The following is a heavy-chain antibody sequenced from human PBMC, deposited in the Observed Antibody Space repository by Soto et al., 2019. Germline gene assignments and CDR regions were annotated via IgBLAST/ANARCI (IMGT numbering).Heavy chain of an antibody. D-gene: IGHD1-7*01. J-gene: IGHJ5*02. Sequence: GASVKVSCKASGGTFSSYTISWVRQAPGQGLEWMGRIIPILGIANYAQKFQGRVTITADKSTSTAYMELSSLRSEDTAVYYCARDPYITGTDNWFDPWGQGTPVTVSS. CDR3: ARDPYITGTDNWFDP. V-gene: IGHV1-69*02. CDR2: IIPILGIA. CDR1: GGTFSSYT.